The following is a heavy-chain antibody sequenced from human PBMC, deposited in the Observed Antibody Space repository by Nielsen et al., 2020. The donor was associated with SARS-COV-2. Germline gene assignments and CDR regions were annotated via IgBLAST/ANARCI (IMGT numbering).Heavy chain of an antibody. J-gene: IGHJ6*02. V-gene: IGHV3-30*03. Sequence: GGSLRLSCAASGFTFSSYGMHWVRQAPGKGLEWVAVISYDGSNKYYADSVKGRFTISRDNSKNTLYLQMNSLRAEDTAVYYCAAMIDVYYYGMDVWGQGTTVTVSS. D-gene: IGHD3-22*01. CDR1: GFTFSSYG. CDR3: AAMIDVYYYGMDV. CDR2: ISYDGSNK.